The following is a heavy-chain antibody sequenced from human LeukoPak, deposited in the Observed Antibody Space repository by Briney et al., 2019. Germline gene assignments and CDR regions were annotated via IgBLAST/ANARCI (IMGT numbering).Heavy chain of an antibody. CDR2: IYTSGST. J-gene: IGHJ6*03. Sequence: PSQTLSLTCTVSGGSISSGSYYWSWIRQPAGEGLEWIGRIYTSGSTNYNPSLKSRVTISVDTSKNQFSLKLSSVTAADTAVYYCARDRQLFYYMDVWGKGTTVTVSS. D-gene: IGHD1-1*01. CDR3: ARDRQLFYYMDV. CDR1: GGSISSGSYY. V-gene: IGHV4-61*02.